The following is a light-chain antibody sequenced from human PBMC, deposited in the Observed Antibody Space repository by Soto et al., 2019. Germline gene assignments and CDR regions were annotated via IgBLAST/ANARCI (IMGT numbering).Light chain of an antibody. Sequence: QSLLTQPPSVSGALGQTVTISCTGSSSNIGAGYDVHWYQQVPGTAPKLVLYGNTNRPSGVPDRFSGSKSGSSASLAITGLPAEDEADYYCQSYDSRMTGSVFGTGTKVTVL. CDR1: SSNIGAGYD. J-gene: IGLJ1*01. CDR2: GNT. CDR3: QSYDSRMTGSV. V-gene: IGLV1-40*01.